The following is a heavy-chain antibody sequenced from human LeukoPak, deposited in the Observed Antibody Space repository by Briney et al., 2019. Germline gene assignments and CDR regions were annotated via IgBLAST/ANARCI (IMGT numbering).Heavy chain of an antibody. D-gene: IGHD4-23*01. Sequence: SVKVSCKASGGTFSSYAISWVRQAPGQGLGWMGGIIPIFGTANYAQKFQGRVTITADESTSTAYMELSSLRSEDTAVYYCARIEPDHYDYGGNGWYFDLWGRGTLVTVSS. V-gene: IGHV1-69*13. CDR1: GGTFSSYA. CDR3: ARIEPDHYDYGGNGWYFDL. J-gene: IGHJ2*01. CDR2: IIPIFGTA.